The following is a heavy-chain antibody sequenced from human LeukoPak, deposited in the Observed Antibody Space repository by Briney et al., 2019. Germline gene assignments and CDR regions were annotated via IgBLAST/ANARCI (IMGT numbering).Heavy chain of an antibody. Sequence: ASVKVSCKASGYTFTKYPMNWVRQAPGQRLEWMGWVNPGNGNTKYSQKFQGRVTITRDTSANTAYMELSSLRSEDTAVYYCASAQYGSGGDYWGQGTLVTVSS. CDR1: GYTFTKYP. J-gene: IGHJ4*02. V-gene: IGHV1-3*01. CDR2: VNPGNGNT. CDR3: ASAQYGSGGDY. D-gene: IGHD3-10*01.